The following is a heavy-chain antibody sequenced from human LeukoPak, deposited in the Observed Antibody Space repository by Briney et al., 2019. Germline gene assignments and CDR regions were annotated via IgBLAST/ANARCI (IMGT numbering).Heavy chain of an antibody. D-gene: IGHD3-22*01. CDR1: GYTLTELS. V-gene: IGHV1-24*01. J-gene: IGHJ4*02. CDR2: LDPEDGET. CDR3: ATVKIDYDSSGYYWEYYFDY. Sequence: ASVKVSCKVSGYTLTELSMHWVRQAPGIGLEWMGGLDPEDGETIYAQKFQGRVTMTKDTSTDTAYMELSSLRSEDTAVYYCATVKIDYDSSGYYWEYYFDYWGQGTLVTVSS.